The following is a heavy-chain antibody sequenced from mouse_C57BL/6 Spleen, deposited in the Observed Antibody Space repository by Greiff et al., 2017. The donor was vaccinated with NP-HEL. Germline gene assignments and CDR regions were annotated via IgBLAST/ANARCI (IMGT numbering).Heavy chain of an antibody. D-gene: IGHD2-3*01. CDR1: GYTFTSYG. V-gene: IGHV1-81*01. Sequence: VQLQQSGAELARPGASVKLSCKASGYTFTSYGISWVKQRTGQGLEWIGEIYPRSGNTYYNEKFKGKATLTADKSSSTAYMELRSLTSEDSAVYFCARKEGDGYYLYYFDYWGQGTTLTVSS. CDR2: IYPRSGNT. J-gene: IGHJ2*01. CDR3: ARKEGDGYYLYYFDY.